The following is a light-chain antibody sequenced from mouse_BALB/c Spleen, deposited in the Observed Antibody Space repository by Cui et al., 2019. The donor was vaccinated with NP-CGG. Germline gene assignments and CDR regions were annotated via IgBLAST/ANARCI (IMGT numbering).Light chain of an antibody. CDR3: ALWYSNHWV. CDR2: GTN. V-gene: IGLV1*01. CDR1: TGAITASNY. J-gene: IGLJ1*01. Sequence: AVVTEESARTRTTGAAVALTCRSSTGAITASNYANLVQEKPDHSCTGLIGGTNNRAPGVPAIFLGSLIGDKAALTITGAQTEDEAIYFCALWYSNHWVFGGGTKLTVL.